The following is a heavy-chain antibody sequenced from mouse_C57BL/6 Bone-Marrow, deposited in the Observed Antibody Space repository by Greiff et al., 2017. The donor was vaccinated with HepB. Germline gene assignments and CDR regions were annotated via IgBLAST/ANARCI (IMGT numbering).Heavy chain of an antibody. CDR3: AWTRLGRRAMDY. Sequence: VQLQQSGAELAKPGASVKLSCKASGYTFTSYWLHWVKQRPGQGLEWIGYINPSSGYTKYNQKFKDKATLTADKSSSTAYMQLSSLTYEDSAVYYSAWTRLGRRAMDYWGQGTSVTVSS. V-gene: IGHV1-7*01. CDR1: GYTFTSYW. CDR2: INPSSGYT. J-gene: IGHJ4*01. D-gene: IGHD4-1*01.